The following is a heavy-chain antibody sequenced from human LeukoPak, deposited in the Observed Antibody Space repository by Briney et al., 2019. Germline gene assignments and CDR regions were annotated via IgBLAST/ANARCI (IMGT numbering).Heavy chain of an antibody. CDR3: AREGLLWFGEHDAFDI. D-gene: IGHD3-10*01. CDR1: GYTFTSYG. CDR2: ISAYNGNT. V-gene: IGHV1-18*01. Sequence: ASVKVSCKASGYTFTSYGISWVRQAPGQGLEWMGWISAYNGNTNYAQKLQGRVTMTTDTSTSTAYMELRSLRSDDTAVYYCAREGLLWFGEHDAFDIWGQGTMVTVSS. J-gene: IGHJ3*02.